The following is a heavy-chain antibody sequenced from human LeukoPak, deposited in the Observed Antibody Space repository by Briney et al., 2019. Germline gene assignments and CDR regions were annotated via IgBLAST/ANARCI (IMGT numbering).Heavy chain of an antibody. V-gene: IGHV1-69*04. J-gene: IGHJ4*02. Sequence: SVKVSCKASGGTFSSYAISWVRQAPGQGLEWMERIIPILGIANYAQKFQGRVTITADKSTSTAYMELSSLRSEDTAVYYCARGPLCSSTSCYSLGGDYWGQGTLVTVSS. D-gene: IGHD2-2*01. CDR1: GGTFSSYA. CDR3: ARGPLCSSTSCYSLGGDY. CDR2: IIPILGIA.